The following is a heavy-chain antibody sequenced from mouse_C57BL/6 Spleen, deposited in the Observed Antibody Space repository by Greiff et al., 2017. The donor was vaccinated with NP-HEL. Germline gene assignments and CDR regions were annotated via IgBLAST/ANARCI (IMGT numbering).Heavy chain of an antibody. CDR3: AREGAWFAY. V-gene: IGHV3-6*01. CDR1: GYSITSGYY. CDR2: ISYDGSN. Sequence: ESGPGLVKPSQSLSLTCSVTGYSITSGYYWNWIRQFPGNKLEWMGYISYDGSNNYNPSLKNRISITRDTSTNQFFLKLNSVTTEDAATYYCAREGAWFAYWGQGTLVTVSA. J-gene: IGHJ3*01.